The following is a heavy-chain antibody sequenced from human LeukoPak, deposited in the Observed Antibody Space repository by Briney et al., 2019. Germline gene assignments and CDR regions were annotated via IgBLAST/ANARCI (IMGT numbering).Heavy chain of an antibody. D-gene: IGHD3-22*01. J-gene: IGHJ3*02. Sequence: ASVKVSCKASGYTFTDYYMHWVRQAPGQGLEWVGWINPKSGDTNYAQKFQGRVTMTRDTSISTAYMELSRLRSDDTAVYYCANTYYDSSGAKVRPDAFDIWGQGTMVTVSS. CDR3: ANTYYDSSGAKVRPDAFDI. CDR2: INPKSGDT. V-gene: IGHV1-2*02. CDR1: GYTFTDYY.